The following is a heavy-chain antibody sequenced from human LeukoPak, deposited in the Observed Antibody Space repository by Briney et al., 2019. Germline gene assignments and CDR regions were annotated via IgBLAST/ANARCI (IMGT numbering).Heavy chain of an antibody. D-gene: IGHD4-17*01. Sequence: ASVKVSCKASGGTFSSYAISWVRQAPGQGLEWMGIINPSGGSTSYAQKFQGRVTMTRDTSTSTVYMELSSLRSEDTAVYYCARDRGPLFTDYGDYYYGMDVWGQGTTVTVSS. V-gene: IGHV1-46*01. CDR1: GGTFSSYA. CDR2: INPSGGST. CDR3: ARDRGPLFTDYGDYYYGMDV. J-gene: IGHJ6*02.